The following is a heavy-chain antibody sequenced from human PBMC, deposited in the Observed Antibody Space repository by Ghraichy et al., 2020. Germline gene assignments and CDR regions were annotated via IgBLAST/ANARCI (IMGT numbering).Heavy chain of an antibody. J-gene: IGHJ4*02. D-gene: IGHD7-27*01. CDR1: GYTFTSYG. CDR3: ARGGWLTGDEIWLGPDY. V-gene: IGHV1-18*01. Sequence: ASVKVSCKASGYTFTSYGISWVRQAPGQGLEWMGWISAYNGNTNYAQKLQGRVTMTTDTSTSTAYMELRSLRSDDTAVYYCARGGWLTGDEIWLGPDYWGQGTLVTVSS. CDR2: ISAYNGNT.